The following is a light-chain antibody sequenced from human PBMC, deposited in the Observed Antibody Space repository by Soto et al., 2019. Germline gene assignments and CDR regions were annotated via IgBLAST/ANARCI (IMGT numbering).Light chain of an antibody. CDR3: QQFGSSLFT. CDR2: GAS. Sequence: EIVMTQSPATLSVSPGERATLSCRASQSVSSNLAWYQQKPGQAPRLLIYGASTRATGIPARFSGSGSGTEFTLTISSLQSEDFAVYCCQQFGSSLFTFGPGTKVDFK. CDR1: QSVSSN. V-gene: IGKV3-15*01. J-gene: IGKJ3*01.